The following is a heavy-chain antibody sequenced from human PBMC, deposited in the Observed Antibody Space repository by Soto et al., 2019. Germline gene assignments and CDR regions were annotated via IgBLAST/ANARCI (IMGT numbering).Heavy chain of an antibody. Sequence: QAQVVQSGAEVRKPGSSVKLSCKASEGTFNSYAIAWVRQAPRQGLEWMGGIIPYYNTLNYAQKFQDRVTITADESKNAVYMEMSSLRSDDTAVYFCASGASRWYPYFFDSGAQGTLVTVYS. J-gene: IGHJ4*02. CDR3: ASGASRWYPYFFDS. CDR2: IIPYYNTL. CDR1: EGTFNSYA. D-gene: IGHD6-13*01. V-gene: IGHV1-69*01.